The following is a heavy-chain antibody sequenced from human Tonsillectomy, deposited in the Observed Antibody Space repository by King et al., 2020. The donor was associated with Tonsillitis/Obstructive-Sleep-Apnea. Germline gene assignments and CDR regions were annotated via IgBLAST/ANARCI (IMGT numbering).Heavy chain of an antibody. CDR2: INHSGST. J-gene: IGHJ4*02. D-gene: IGHD3-3*01. V-gene: IGHV4-34*01. CDR3: ARKGEGFVWSGYYHFDY. CDR1: GGSFSGYY. Sequence: VQLQQWGAGLLKPSETLSLTCAVYGGSFSGYYWSWIRQPPGKGLEWIGEINHSGSTNYNPSLKSRVTISVDTSKNQFSLKLSSVTAADTAVYYCARKGEGFVWSGYYHFDYWGQGTLVTVSS.